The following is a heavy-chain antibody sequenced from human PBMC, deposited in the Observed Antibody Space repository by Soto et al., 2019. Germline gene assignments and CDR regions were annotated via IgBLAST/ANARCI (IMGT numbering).Heavy chain of an antibody. V-gene: IGHV3-23*01. CDR3: ACLAWFGDPVPPFDC. CDR2: ISGSGGST. D-gene: IGHD3-10*01. Sequence: GGSLRLSCAASGFTFSTYAMSWVRQAPGKGLEWVSGISGSGGSTNHADSVKGRFIISRDNSKNMVYLQMNSLRAEDTAVYYCACLAWFGDPVPPFDCWGQGTVVTVSS. CDR1: GFTFSTYA. J-gene: IGHJ4*02.